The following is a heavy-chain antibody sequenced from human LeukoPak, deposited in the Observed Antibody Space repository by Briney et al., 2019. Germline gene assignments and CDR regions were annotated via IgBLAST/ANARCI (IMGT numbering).Heavy chain of an antibody. CDR2: IYNSGST. J-gene: IGHJ4*02. CDR1: GGSISSYY. D-gene: IGHD5-12*01. V-gene: IGHV4-59*01. CDR3: AGRGYSGYDPGY. Sequence: SQTLSLTCTVSGGSISSYYWSWIRQPPGKGLEWIGHIYNSGSTNYNPSLKSRVTISVDTSKNQFSLKLSSVTAADTAVYYCAGRGYSGYDPGYWGQGTLVTVSS.